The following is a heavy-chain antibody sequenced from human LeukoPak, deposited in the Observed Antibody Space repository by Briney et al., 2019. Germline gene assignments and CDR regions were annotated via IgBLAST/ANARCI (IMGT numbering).Heavy chain of an antibody. J-gene: IGHJ6*04. CDR2: ISGSGGST. CDR1: GFTFSSYS. CDR3: AELGITMIGGV. V-gene: IGHV3-21*01. Sequence: PGGSLRLSCAACGFTFSSYSMNWVRQAPGKGLEWVSAISGSGGSTYYAGSVKGRFTISRDNAKNSLYLQMNSLRAEDTAVYYCAELGITMIGGVWGKGTTVTISS. D-gene: IGHD3-10*02.